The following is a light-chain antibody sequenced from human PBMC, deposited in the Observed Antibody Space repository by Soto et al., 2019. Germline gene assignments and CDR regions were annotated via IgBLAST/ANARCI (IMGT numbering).Light chain of an antibody. J-gene: IGLJ2*01. CDR1: SSDVGSYHL. CDR2: EVS. V-gene: IGLV2-23*02. CDR3: CSYAGEITFVV. Sequence: QSALTQPASVSGSPGQSITISCTGTSSDVGSYHLVSWYQQHPGKAPKVMIYEVSKRPSGVSNRFSGSKSGNTASLTISGLQAEDEAEYYCCSYAGEITFVVFGGGTKVTVL.